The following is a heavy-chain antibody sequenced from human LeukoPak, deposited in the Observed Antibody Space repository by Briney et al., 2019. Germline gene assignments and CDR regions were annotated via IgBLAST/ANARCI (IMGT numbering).Heavy chain of an antibody. CDR2: ISAYNGNT. J-gene: IGHJ6*02. Sequence: ASVKVPCKASGYTFTSYGISWVRQAPGQGLEWMGWISAYNGNTNYAQKLQGRVTMTTDTSTSTAYMELRSLRSDDTAVYYCAREGERSEWSTGMDVWGQGTTVTVSS. CDR3: AREGERSEWSTGMDV. CDR1: GYTFTSYG. D-gene: IGHD3-3*01. V-gene: IGHV1-18*01.